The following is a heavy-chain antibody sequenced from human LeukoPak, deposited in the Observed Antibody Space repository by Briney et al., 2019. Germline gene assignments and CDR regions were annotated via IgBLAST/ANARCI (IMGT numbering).Heavy chain of an antibody. CDR2: ISYDGGSNK. V-gene: IGHV3-30-3*01. CDR3: AREARGHLVGY. CDR1: GFTFSGYA. Sequence: GGSLRLSCAASGFTFSGYAMHWVRQAPGKGLEWVALISYDGGSNKYYADSVKGRFTISRDNSKNTLCLQMNSLRAEDTAVYYCAREARGHLVGYWGQGTLVTVSS. J-gene: IGHJ4*02. D-gene: IGHD6-6*01.